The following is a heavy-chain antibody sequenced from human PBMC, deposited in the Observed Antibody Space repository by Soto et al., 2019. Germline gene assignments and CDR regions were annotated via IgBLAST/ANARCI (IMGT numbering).Heavy chain of an antibody. CDR2: IDPSDSYT. Sequence: PGESLKISCKGSGYSFTSYWISWVRQMPGKGLEWMGRIDPSDSYTNYSPSFQGHVTISADKSISTAYLQWSSLKASDTAMYYCARHPKRITMIVVVWALDYWGQGTLVTVSS. D-gene: IGHD3-22*01. CDR1: GYSFTSYW. CDR3: ARHPKRITMIVVVWALDY. V-gene: IGHV5-10-1*01. J-gene: IGHJ4*02.